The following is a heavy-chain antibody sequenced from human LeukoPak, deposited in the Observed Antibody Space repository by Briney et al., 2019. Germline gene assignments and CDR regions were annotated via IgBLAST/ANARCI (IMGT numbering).Heavy chain of an antibody. CDR3: ARVDTVMAYYFDL. D-gene: IGHD5-18*01. Sequence: GGSLRLSWAASVFTVSTNCMTWVRQAPGKGLEWVSTIYSGGTTYYADSVMGRFTISRHNSRNTLYLQMNSLRAEHTAVYYCARVDTVMAYYFDLWGQGTLVTVSS. CDR2: IYSGGTT. V-gene: IGHV3-53*04. J-gene: IGHJ4*02. CDR1: VFTVSTNC.